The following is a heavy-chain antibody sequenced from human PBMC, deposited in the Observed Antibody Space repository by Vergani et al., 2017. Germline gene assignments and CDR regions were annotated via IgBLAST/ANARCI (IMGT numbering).Heavy chain of an antibody. Sequence: QVQLVESAGGVVQPGGSLRLSCAASGFTFSNFGMHWIRQAPGKGLEWLAVISYDGSNKYYADSVKGRFTISRDNSKNTLYLQMNSLRAEDTAVYYCARGRDYYYGMDVWGQGTTVTVSS. CDR2: ISYDGSNK. CDR3: ARGRDYYYGMDV. CDR1: GFTFSNFG. J-gene: IGHJ6*02. V-gene: IGHV3-30*19. D-gene: IGHD3-10*01.